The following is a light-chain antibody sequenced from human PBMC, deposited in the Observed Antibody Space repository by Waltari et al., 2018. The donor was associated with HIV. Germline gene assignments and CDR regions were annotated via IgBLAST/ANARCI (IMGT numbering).Light chain of an antibody. Sequence: DIQMTQSPSSLPASLGDNVVITCRASQALGTYLNWYPKRPCKAPVLLVYSASTLQPGAPSRFRGSGSGRDFSLSISGLQTEDFATYFCQQSYGSPVKFGPGTK. J-gene: IGKJ3*01. CDR2: SAS. CDR3: QQSYGSPVK. V-gene: IGKV1-39*01. CDR1: QALGTY.